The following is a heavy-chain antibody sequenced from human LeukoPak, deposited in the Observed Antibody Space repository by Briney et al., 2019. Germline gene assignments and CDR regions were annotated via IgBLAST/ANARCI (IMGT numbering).Heavy chain of an antibody. J-gene: IGHJ4*02. CDR3: ARHLHWAMVPYYFDY. D-gene: IGHD3-10*01. Sequence: SETLSLTCTVSGGAISGTSYYWSWIRQPPGKGLEWIGYIYYSGSTNYNPSLKSRVTISVDTSKNQFSLKLSSVTAADTAVYYCARHLHWAMVPYYFDYWGQGTLVTVSS. V-gene: IGHV4-61*05. CDR1: GGAISGTSYY. CDR2: IYYSGST.